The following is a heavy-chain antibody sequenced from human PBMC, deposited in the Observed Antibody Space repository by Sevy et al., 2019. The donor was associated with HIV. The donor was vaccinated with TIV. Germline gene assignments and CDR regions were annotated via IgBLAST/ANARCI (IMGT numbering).Heavy chain of an antibody. CDR1: GFTFSSYA. J-gene: IGHJ6*02. CDR2: ISYDGSNK. D-gene: IGHD2-2*02. V-gene: IGHV3-30-3*01. CDR3: ARTKGTHCSSTSCYKGYGMDV. Sequence: GGSLRLSCAASGFTFSSYAMHWVRQAPGKGLEWVAVISYDGSNKYYADSVKGRFTISRDNSKNTLYLQMNSLRAEDTAVYYCARTKGTHCSSTSCYKGYGMDVWGQGTMVTVSS.